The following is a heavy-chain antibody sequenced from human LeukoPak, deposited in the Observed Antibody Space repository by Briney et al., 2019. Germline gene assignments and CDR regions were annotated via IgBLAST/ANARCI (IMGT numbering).Heavy chain of an antibody. CDR1: GFTFSGYA. V-gene: IGHV3-30*04. D-gene: IGHD3-10*01. CDR2: ISYDGSNK. CDR3: ARSALTMVRGVFQH. Sequence: GGSLRLSCAASGFTFSGYAMHWVRQAPGKGLEWVAVISYDGSNKYYADSVKGRFTISRDNSKNTLYLQMNSLRAEDTAVYYCARSALTMVRGVFQHWGQGTLVTVSS. J-gene: IGHJ1*01.